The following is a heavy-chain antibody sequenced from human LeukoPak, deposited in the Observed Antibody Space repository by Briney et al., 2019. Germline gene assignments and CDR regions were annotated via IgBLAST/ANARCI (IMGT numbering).Heavy chain of an antibody. Sequence: SVKVSCKASGYTFTGYYMHWVRQAPGQGLEWMGGIIPIFGTANYAQKFQGRVTITADESTSTAYMELSSLRSEDTAVYYCARDPPEVPVTTVTTEDYWGQGTLVTVSS. V-gene: IGHV1-69*13. CDR2: IIPIFGTA. CDR1: GYTFTGYY. CDR3: ARDPPEVPVTTVTTEDY. J-gene: IGHJ4*02. D-gene: IGHD4-17*01.